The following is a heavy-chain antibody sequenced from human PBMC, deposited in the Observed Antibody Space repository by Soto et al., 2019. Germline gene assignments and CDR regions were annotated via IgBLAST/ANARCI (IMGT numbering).Heavy chain of an antibody. CDR1: GFTFSDYY. CDR2: ISGSGSTI. J-gene: IGHJ6*02. Sequence: LRLSCAASGFTFSDYYMSWIRQAPGKGLEWVSYISGSGSTIYYADSVKGRFTISRDNAKNSLYLQMNSLRAEDTAVYYCARDCSSTSCHPYGMDVWGQGTTVTVSS. CDR3: ARDCSSTSCHPYGMDV. V-gene: IGHV3-11*01. D-gene: IGHD2-2*01.